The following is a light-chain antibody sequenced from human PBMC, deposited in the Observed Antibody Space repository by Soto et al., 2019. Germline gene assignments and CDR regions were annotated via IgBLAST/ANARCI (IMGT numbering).Light chain of an antibody. CDR2: GSS. V-gene: IGKV3-20*01. J-gene: IGKJ5*01. CDR3: QQYGSSLFT. Sequence: ETVLTQSPGTLSLSPGERATLSCRASQSVTSSDLAWYQQKPGQAPRLLNYGSSIRATGIPDRFSGSGSETDFILSISRLEPEDFAVYYCQQYGSSLFTFGQGTRLEIK. CDR1: QSVTSSD.